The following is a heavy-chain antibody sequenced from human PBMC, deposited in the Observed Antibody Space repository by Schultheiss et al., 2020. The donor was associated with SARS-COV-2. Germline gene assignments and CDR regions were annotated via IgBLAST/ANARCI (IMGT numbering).Heavy chain of an antibody. CDR3: ARGGEWELDYYMDV. D-gene: IGHD1-26*01. J-gene: IGHJ6*03. CDR1: GFTFSSYG. CDR2: IWYDGSNK. V-gene: IGHV3-33*01. Sequence: GESLKISCAASGFTFSSYGMHWVRQAPGKGLEWVAVIWYDGSNKYYADSVKGRFTISRDNSKNTLYLQMNSLRAEDTAVYYCARGGEWELDYYMDVWGKGTTVTVSS.